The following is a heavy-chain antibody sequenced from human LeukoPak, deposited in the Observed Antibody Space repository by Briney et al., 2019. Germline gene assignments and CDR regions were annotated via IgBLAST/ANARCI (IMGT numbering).Heavy chain of an antibody. D-gene: IGHD1-26*01. V-gene: IGHV4-39*01. CDR2: IYYTGST. CDR3: VKSGGYGLIDY. J-gene: IGHJ4*02. CDR1: SGSISTSNYY. Sequence: PSETLSLTCTVSSGSISTSNYYWSWIRQPPGKGLEWIGNIYYTGSTYYNASLQSRVTISIDTSKNQFSLRLNSVTAADTAMYYCVKSGGYGLIDYWGQGTLVTVSS.